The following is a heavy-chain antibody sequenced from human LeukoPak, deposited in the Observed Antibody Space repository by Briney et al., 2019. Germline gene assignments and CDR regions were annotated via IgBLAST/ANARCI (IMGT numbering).Heavy chain of an antibody. Sequence: ASAKVSCKASGYTFTSYGISWVRQAPGQGLEWMGWISAYNGNTNYAQKLQGRVTMTTDTSTSTAYMELRSLRSDDTAVYYCARDTRCSSTSCYTSSYGMDVWGQGTTVTVSS. CDR3: ARDTRCSSTSCYTSSYGMDV. CDR2: ISAYNGNT. CDR1: GYTFTSYG. D-gene: IGHD2-2*02. V-gene: IGHV1-18*01. J-gene: IGHJ6*02.